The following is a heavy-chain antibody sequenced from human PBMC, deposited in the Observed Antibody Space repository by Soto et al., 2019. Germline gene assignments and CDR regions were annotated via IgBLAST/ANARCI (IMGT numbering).Heavy chain of an antibody. J-gene: IGHJ4*02. CDR1: GGTFRNHV. CDR2: IIPIIGTP. Sequence: QVQLVQSGAEVKKPGSSVKVSCKASGGTFRNHVFNWVRQAPGQGLEWMGGIIPIIGTPNYAQKFQGRVTIPPDASTNTVYLDVSGLRSQDTAVYYCARDLEFRDGNISHLDYWGQVTLVTVSS. D-gene: IGHD3-10*01. V-gene: IGHV1-69*01. CDR3: ARDLEFRDGNISHLDY.